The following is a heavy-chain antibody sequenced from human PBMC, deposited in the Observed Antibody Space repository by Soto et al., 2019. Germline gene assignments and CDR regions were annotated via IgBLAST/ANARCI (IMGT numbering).Heavy chain of an antibody. CDR1: GLTFSNAW. CDR3: TTDRWLQFKGGDGYYYYGMDV. D-gene: IGHD6-19*01. J-gene: IGHJ6*02. V-gene: IGHV3-15*07. Sequence: GGSLRLSCAASGLTFSNAWMNWVRQAPGEGLEWVGRIKSETDGGATDYGAPVKGRFTISRDDSKNTLYLQMNSLKTEDTAVYYCTTDRWLQFKGGDGYYYYGMDVWGRGTTVTVSS. CDR2: IKSETDGGAT.